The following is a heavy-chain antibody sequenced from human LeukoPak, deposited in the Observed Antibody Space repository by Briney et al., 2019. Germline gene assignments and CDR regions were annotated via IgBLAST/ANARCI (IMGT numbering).Heavy chain of an antibody. Sequence: ASVKVSCKASGYDFTNAAIQWVRQAPGQRLEWMGWVNTGNGHTRYSPKSQGRVTIVRDTSTSTAYMELSSLRSEDTAVYYCARYGGGESRKVFDYWGQGTLVTVSS. D-gene: IGHD3-16*01. CDR2: VNTGNGHT. CDR1: GYDFTNAA. CDR3: ARYGGGESRKVFDY. J-gene: IGHJ4*02. V-gene: IGHV1-3*04.